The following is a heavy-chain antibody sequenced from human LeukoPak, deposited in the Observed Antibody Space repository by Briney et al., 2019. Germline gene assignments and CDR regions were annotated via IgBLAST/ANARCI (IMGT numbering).Heavy chain of an antibody. D-gene: IGHD5-24*01. J-gene: IGHJ3*02. CDR3: ARVVEMATIRGAFDI. Sequence: SVKVSCKASGGTFSSYAISWVRQAPGQGLEWMGRIIPIFGTANYAQKFQGRVTITTDESTSTAYMELSSLRSEDMAVYYCARVVEMATIRGAFDIWGQGTMVTVSS. CDR1: GGTFSSYA. V-gene: IGHV1-69*05. CDR2: IIPIFGTA.